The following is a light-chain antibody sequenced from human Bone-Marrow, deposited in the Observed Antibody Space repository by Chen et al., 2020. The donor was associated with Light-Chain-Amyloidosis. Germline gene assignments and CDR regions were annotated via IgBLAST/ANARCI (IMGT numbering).Light chain of an antibody. J-gene: IGLJ1*01. CDR1: SSDVGGDNH. V-gene: IGLV2-14*01. CDR2: EVT. CDR3: SSYTITNTLV. Sequence: QSAPTQPASVSGSPGPSLTISCTGTSSDVGGDNHVSWYQQHPDKAPKLMIYEVTNRPSWVPDRFSGSKSDNTASLTISGLQTEDEADYFCSSYTITNTLVFGSGTRVTVL.